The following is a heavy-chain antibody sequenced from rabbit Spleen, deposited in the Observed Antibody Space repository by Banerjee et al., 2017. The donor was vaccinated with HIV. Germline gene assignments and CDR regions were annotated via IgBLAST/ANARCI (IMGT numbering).Heavy chain of an antibody. D-gene: IGHD6-1*01. CDR1: GFSFSNKAV. V-gene: IGHV1S45*01. CDR3: ASGYYTYDYAAGYTATTAMDYFNL. Sequence: QEQLVESGGGLVRPEGSLKLSCKASGFSFSNKAVMCWVRQAPGKGLEWIACINTSNSRTWYASWAKGRFTISKTSSTTVDLRVTSLTAADTATYFCASGYYTYDYAAGYTATTAMDYFNLWGPGTLVTVS. J-gene: IGHJ4*01. CDR2: INTSNSRT.